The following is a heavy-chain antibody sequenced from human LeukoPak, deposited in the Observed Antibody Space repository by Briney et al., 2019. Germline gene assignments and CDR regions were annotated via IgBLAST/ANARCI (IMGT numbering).Heavy chain of an antibody. J-gene: IGHJ4*02. CDR2: ISYDGSNK. CDR1: GFTFSNYA. CDR3: AKDCDSSGYYYFDY. V-gene: IGHV3-30*18. D-gene: IGHD3-22*01. Sequence: GGSLRLSCAASGFTFSNYAMHWVRQAPGKGLEWVAVISYDGSNKYYADSVKGRFTISRDNSKNTLYLQMNSLRAEDTAVYYCAKDCDSSGYYYFDYWGQGTLVTVSS.